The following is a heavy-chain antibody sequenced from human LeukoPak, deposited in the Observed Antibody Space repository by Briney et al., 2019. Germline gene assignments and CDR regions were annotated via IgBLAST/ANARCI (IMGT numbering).Heavy chain of an antibody. V-gene: IGHV3-33*01. CDR2: IWYDGSNK. J-gene: IGHJ4*02. CDR1: GFTFSSYG. Sequence: GGSLTLSCAASGFTFSSYGMHWVRQAPGKGLEWVAVIWYDGSNKYYADSVKGRFTISRDNSKNTLYLQMNSLRAEDTAVYYCARDASNYTAMGLFDYWGQGTLVTVSS. D-gene: IGHD5-18*01. CDR3: ARDASNYTAMGLFDY.